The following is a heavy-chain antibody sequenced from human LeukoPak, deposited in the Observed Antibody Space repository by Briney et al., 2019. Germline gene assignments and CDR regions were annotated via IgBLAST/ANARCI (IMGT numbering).Heavy chain of an antibody. CDR2: ISYDGSNK. V-gene: IGHV3-30*18. J-gene: IGHJ4*02. CDR3: AKDRDSSSWYLDY. Sequence: GGSLRLSCAASGFTFSSYGMHWVRQAPGKGLEWVAAISYDGSNKYYADSVKGRFTISRDNSKNTLYLQMNSLRAEDTAVYYCAKDRDSSSWYLDYWGQGTLVTVSS. D-gene: IGHD6-13*01. CDR1: GFTFSSYG.